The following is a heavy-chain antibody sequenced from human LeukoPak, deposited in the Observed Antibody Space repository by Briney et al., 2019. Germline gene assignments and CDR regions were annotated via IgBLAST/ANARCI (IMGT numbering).Heavy chain of an antibody. CDR3: AVVVAATPWPFDY. CDR2: ISYDGSNK. V-gene: IGHV3-30-3*01. D-gene: IGHD2-15*01. J-gene: IGHJ4*02. CDR1: GFTFSSYA. Sequence: GGSLRLSCAASGFTFSSYAMHWARQAPGKGLEWVAVISYDGSNKYYADSVKGRFTISRDNSKNTLYLQMNSLRAEDTAVYYCAVVVAATPWPFDYWGQGTLVTVSS.